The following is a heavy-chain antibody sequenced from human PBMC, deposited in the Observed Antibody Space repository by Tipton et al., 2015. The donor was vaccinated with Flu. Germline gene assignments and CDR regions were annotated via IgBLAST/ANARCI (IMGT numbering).Heavy chain of an antibody. CDR2: IYYSGST. D-gene: IGHD3-22*01. CDR3: ARHKAKFGYYIG. CDR1: GGSISSYY. J-gene: IGHJ4*02. Sequence: TLSLTCTVYGGSISSYYWSWIRQPPGKGLEWIGYIYYSGSTNYNPSLKSRVTISVDTSKNQFSLKLSSVTAADTAVYYCARHKAKFGYYIGGGQGTLVTVSS. V-gene: IGHV4-59*08.